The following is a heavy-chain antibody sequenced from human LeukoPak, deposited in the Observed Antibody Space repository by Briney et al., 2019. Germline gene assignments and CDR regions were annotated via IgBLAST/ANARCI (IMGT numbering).Heavy chain of an antibody. CDR1: GGTFSSYA. Sequence: GASVKVSCKASGGTFSSYAISWVRQAPGQGLEWMGGTIPIFGTANYAQKFQGRVTITTDESTSTAYMELSSLRSEDTAVYYCARLWVPTGRTGDVDYWGQGTLVTVSS. CDR2: TIPIFGTA. D-gene: IGHD7-27*01. J-gene: IGHJ4*02. CDR3: ARLWVPTGRTGDVDY. V-gene: IGHV1-69*05.